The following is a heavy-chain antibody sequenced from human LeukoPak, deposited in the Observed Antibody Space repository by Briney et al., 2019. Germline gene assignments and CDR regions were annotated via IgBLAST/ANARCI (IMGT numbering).Heavy chain of an antibody. V-gene: IGHV3-7*01. CDR1: GFTFSNFW. CDR2: IKGDGNQK. D-gene: IGHD3-10*02. Sequence: GGSLRLSCAASGFTFSNFWMHWVRQAPGKGLEWVADIKGDGNQKYYVDSVKGRFTISRDNAKNSLFLQMNSLRAEDTAVYYCAELGITMIGGVWGKGTTVTISS. CDR3: AELGITMIGGV. J-gene: IGHJ6*04.